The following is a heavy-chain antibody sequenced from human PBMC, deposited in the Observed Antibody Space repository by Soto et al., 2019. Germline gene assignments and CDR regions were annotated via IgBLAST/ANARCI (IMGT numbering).Heavy chain of an antibody. CDR2: IRSKTSGEIR. Sequence: EVQVVETGGGLVKPGESLRLSCAASGFTFIYAWMTWDRQAPGKGLEWVGRIRSKTSGEIRDYAAPVKGRFTISRDDSTNTVYLQMNSLKTEDTAVYYCVIDISESGVGELDHWGQGTQVNVSS. CDR3: VIDISESGVGELDH. J-gene: IGHJ4*02. CDR1: GFTFIYAW. D-gene: IGHD3-3*01. V-gene: IGHV3-15*01.